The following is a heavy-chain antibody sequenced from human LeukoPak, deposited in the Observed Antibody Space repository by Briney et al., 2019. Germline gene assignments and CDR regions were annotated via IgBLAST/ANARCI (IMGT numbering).Heavy chain of an antibody. Sequence: GGSLRLSCAASGFTFSDYYMSWIRQAPGKGLEWVAVISVDGSNDYYAGSVKGRFTISRDNSKNTVYLQMNSLSADDTAVYFCARDDSGYDLWEAKNFDSWGQGTLVTVSS. CDR1: GFTFSDYY. CDR3: ARDDSGYDLWEAKNFDS. CDR2: ISVDGSND. V-gene: IGHV3-30*03. J-gene: IGHJ4*02. D-gene: IGHD5-12*01.